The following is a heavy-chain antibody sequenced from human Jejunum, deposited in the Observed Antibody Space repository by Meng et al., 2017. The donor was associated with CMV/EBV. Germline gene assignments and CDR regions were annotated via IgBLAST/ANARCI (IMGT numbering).Heavy chain of an antibody. CDR1: GYTFTDPF. CDR2: IVCNSDVT. Sequence: CKASGYTFTDPFIHWVRQAPEQGLGWIGQIVCNSDVTSYAQKFQSRVTITRDTSISTVYMELSGLRFDDTAVYYCVRDGGYYDFDYWGQGTLVTVSS. V-gene: IGHV1-2*06. D-gene: IGHD1-26*01. CDR3: VRDGGYYDFDY. J-gene: IGHJ4*02.